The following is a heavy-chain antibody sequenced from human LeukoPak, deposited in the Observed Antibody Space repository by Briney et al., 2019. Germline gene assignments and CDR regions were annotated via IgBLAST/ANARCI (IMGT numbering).Heavy chain of an antibody. CDR2: IYVSGST. CDR3: ARDRGEMTEKYFDS. J-gene: IGHJ4*02. V-gene: IGHV4-4*07. CDR1: GGSISNYY. Sequence: SETLSLTCTVSGGSISNYYWSWIRQPAGKRLEWIARIYVSGSTNYNPSLRSRVTMSLDTSKNQFSLKLSSVTAADTAVYYCARDRGEMTEKYFDSWGQGTLVTVSS.